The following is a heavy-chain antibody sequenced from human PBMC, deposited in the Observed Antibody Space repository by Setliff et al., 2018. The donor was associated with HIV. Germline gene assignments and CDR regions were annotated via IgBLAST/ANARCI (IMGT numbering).Heavy chain of an antibody. J-gene: IGHJ3*02. D-gene: IGHD2-21*01. CDR3: ARGGDHDCSSHDSFDI. CDR1: GGSISSGSYY. CDR2: IYTSGST. V-gene: IGHV4-61*02. Sequence: PSETLSLTCSVSGGSISSGSYYWTWIRQAAGKGLEWIGRIYTSGSTNYYPSLKSRVTISVDKSKNQFSLKLSSVTAADTAVYYCARGGDHDCSSHDSFDIWGQGTMVTVSS.